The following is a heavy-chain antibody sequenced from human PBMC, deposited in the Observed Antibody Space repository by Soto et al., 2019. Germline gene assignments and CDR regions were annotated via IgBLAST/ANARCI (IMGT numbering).Heavy chain of an antibody. D-gene: IGHD3-10*01. V-gene: IGHV5-51*01. CDR3: AGGGVRGVITRTRDYYGMDV. Sequence: PGESLKISCKGSGYSFTSYWIGWVRQMPGKGLEWMGIIYPGDSDTRYGPSFQGQVTISADKSISTAYLQWSSLKASDTAMYYCAGGGVRGVITRTRDYYGMDVWGQGTTVTVSS. CDR1: GYSFTSYW. J-gene: IGHJ6*02. CDR2: IYPGDSDT.